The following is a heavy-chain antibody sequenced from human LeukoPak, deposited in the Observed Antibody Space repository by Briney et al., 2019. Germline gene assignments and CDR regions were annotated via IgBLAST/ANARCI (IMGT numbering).Heavy chain of an antibody. CDR1: GFTFSSYG. CDR2: ISYDGSNK. CDR3: AKDTGSSWFDP. J-gene: IGHJ5*02. D-gene: IGHD6-6*01. V-gene: IGHV3-30*18. Sequence: GGSLGLSCAASGFTFSSYGMHWVRQAPGKGLEWVAVISYDGSNKYYADSVKGRFTISRDNSKNTLYLQMNSLRAEDTAVYYCAKDTGSSWFDPWGQGTLVTVSS.